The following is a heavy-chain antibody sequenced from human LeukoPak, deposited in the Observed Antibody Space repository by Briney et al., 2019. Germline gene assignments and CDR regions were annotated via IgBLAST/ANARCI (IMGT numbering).Heavy chain of an antibody. Sequence: PGGSLRLSCAASGFTFSSYEMNWVRQAPGKGLEWVSYISSSGSIIYYADSVKGRFTISRDNAKNSLYLKMNSLRAEDTAVYYCAREGAVRGYYFDYWGQGTLVTVSS. CDR3: AREGAVRGYYFDY. D-gene: IGHD1-26*01. CDR2: ISSSGSII. J-gene: IGHJ4*02. V-gene: IGHV3-48*03. CDR1: GFTFSSYE.